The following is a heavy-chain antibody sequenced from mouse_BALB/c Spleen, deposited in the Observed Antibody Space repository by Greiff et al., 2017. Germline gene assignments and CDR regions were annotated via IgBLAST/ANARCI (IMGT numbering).Heavy chain of an antibody. CDR2: IYPYNGGT. J-gene: IGHJ2*01. V-gene: IGHV1S29*02. Sequence: EVQLQQSGPELVKPGDSVKISCKASGYTFTDYNMHWVQQSHGTSLEWIGYIYPYNGGTGYNQKLKSKATFTVDNSSSTAYMELRSLTSEDSAVYYYSRVDYYGSSYPDYWGQGTTLAVSS. D-gene: IGHD1-1*01. CDR3: SRVDYYGSSYPDY. CDR1: GYTFTDYN.